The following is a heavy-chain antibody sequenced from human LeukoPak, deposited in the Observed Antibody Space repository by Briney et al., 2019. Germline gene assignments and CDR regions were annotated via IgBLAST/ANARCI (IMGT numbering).Heavy chain of an antibody. CDR2: GGSGGST. CDR3: AKMRGQYYHSYYMDA. J-gene: IGHJ6*03. V-gene: IGHV3-23*01. Sequence: GGSLRLSCAASGFIFSSYAMSWVRQAPGKGLEWVSYGGSGGSTYYADPVKGRFTVSRDNSKSTLYRQMNSLTSEDTAVYYCAKMRGQYYHSYYMDAWGKGTTVTVSS. CDR1: GFIFSSYA.